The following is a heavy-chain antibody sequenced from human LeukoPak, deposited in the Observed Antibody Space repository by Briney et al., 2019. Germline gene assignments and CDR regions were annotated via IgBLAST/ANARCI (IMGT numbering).Heavy chain of an antibody. CDR2: IYYSGST. V-gene: IGHV4-39*01. D-gene: IGHD2-21*02. CDR1: GGSISSSSYY. J-gene: IGHJ4*02. CDR3: ARGRLDSFVVVTAIDDY. Sequence: SETLSLTCTVSGGSISSSSYYWGWIRQPPGKGLEWIGSIYYSGSTYYNPSLKSRVTISVDTSKNQFSLKLSSVTAADTAVYYCARGRLDSFVVVTAIDDYWGQGTLVTVSS.